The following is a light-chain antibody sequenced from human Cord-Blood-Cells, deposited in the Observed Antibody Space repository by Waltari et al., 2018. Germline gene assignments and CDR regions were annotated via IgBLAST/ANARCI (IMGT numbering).Light chain of an antibody. CDR3: SSYTSSSTPVV. CDR1: SSAVGGYNY. V-gene: IGLV2-14*01. CDR2: DVS. Sequence: QPALTQPASVLGSPGQSPTISCTGTSSAVGGYNYVYWYQQPPGKAPKLMIYDVSNRPAGVANRFSVSKSGNTASLTSSGLQAEGEADYYCSSYTSSSTPVVFGGGTKLTVL. J-gene: IGLJ2*01.